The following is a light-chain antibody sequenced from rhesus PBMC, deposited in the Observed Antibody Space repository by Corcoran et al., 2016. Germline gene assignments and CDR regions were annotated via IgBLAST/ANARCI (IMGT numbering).Light chain of an antibody. CDR3: MQYTYIPYT. CDR1: QSLVHSNGNTY. V-gene: IGKV2-65*01. Sequence: DVVMTQSPLALPITPGQPASISCRSSQSLVHSNGNTYLSWFHQKPGQPPRPLIYKVSNRYSGVPDRFSGSGAGTDCTLKFSRVEADDVGIYYCMQYTYIPYTFGQGTKVEIK. CDR2: KVS. J-gene: IGKJ2*01.